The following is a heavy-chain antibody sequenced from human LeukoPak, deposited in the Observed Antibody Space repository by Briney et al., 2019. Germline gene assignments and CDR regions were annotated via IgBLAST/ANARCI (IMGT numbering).Heavy chain of an antibody. V-gene: IGHV3-66*01. Sequence: GGSLRLSCAASGFTVTSNHMNWVRQAPGKGLEWVSIIYTGGTTHYADSLKDRFLIFRDDSINTLYLQMNSLRAEDTAVYYCARDISSYYFDYWGQGTLVTVSS. J-gene: IGHJ4*02. D-gene: IGHD6-6*01. CDR2: IYTGGTT. CDR1: GFTVTSNH. CDR3: ARDISSYYFDY.